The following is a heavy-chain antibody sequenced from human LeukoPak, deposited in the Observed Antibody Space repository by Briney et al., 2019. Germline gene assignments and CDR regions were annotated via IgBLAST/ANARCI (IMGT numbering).Heavy chain of an antibody. Sequence: GGSLRLSCAASGFTFSDYYMSWIRQAPGKGLEWVSYISSSGSTIYYADSVKGRFTISRDNAKNSLYLQMNSLRAEDTAVYYCAKLGILNYYDSSGLDYWGQGTLVTVSS. CDR2: ISSSGSTI. J-gene: IGHJ4*02. CDR1: GFTFSDYY. CDR3: AKLGILNYYDSSGLDY. D-gene: IGHD3-22*01. V-gene: IGHV3-11*01.